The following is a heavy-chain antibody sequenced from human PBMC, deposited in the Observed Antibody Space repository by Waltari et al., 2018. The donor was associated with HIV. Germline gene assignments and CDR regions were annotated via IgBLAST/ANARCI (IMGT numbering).Heavy chain of an antibody. CDR3: ARTKYYASGTYYNGAFDV. V-gene: IGHV2-70*01. Sequence: QVTLTESGPALLNATQTLTLTCNVSGFSPTTSGLCVSWIRQLPGKALEWLAFIDWEDNKFFSPSLKTRLTISKDSFRNQVVLTMTNMDPVDTGSYFCARTKYYASGTYYNGAFDVWGQGTMVTVSS. CDR2: IDWEDNK. D-gene: IGHD3-10*01. CDR1: GFSPTTSGLC. J-gene: IGHJ3*01.